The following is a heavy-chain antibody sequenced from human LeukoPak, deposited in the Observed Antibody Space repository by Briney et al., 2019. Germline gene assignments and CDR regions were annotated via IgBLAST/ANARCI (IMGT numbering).Heavy chain of an antibody. CDR2: IMPMFGKA. CDR1: GGTFSSYD. Sequence: SVKVSCKASGGTFSSYDISWVRQAPGQGLEWMGGIMPMFGKANYAQKFQGRVTMTTDTSTSTAYMELRSLRSDDTAVYYCATTPEQYCSGGSCYGGLVYWGQGTLVTVSS. D-gene: IGHD2-15*01. CDR3: ATTPEQYCSGGSCYGGLVY. V-gene: IGHV1-69*05. J-gene: IGHJ4*02.